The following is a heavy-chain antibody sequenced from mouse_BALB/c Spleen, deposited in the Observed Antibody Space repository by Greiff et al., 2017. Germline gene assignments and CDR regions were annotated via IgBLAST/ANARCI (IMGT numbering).Heavy chain of an antibody. CDR2: INPSSGYT. J-gene: IGHJ4*01. D-gene: IGHD2-3*01. Sequence: QVQLQQSAAELARPGASVKMSCKASGYTFTSYTMHWVKQRPGQGLEWIGYINPSSGYTEYNQKFKDKTTLTADKSSSTAYMQLSSLTSEDSAVYYCARWGDGYYYYAMDYWGQGTSVTVSS. CDR3: ARWGDGYYYYAMDY. V-gene: IGHV1-4*02. CDR1: GYTFTSYT.